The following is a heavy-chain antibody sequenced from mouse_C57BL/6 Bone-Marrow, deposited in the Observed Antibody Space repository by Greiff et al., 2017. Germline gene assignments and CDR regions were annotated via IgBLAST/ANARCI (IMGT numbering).Heavy chain of an antibody. D-gene: IGHD5-1*01. CDR1: GYTFTSYW. CDR2: IDPSDSYT. CDR3: ARYLRDY. Sequence: VQLQQPGAELVRPGTSVKLSCKASGYTFTSYWMHWVKQRPGQGLEWIGVIDPSDSYTNYNQKFKGKATLTVDTSSSTAYMQLSSLTSEDSAVYYCARYLRDYWGQGTTLTVSS. J-gene: IGHJ2*01. V-gene: IGHV1-59*01.